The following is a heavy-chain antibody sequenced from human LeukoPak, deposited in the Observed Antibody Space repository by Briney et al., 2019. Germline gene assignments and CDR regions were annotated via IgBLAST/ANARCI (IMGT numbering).Heavy chain of an antibody. V-gene: IGHV3-30*03. CDR2: ISYEGSNK. CDR3: ARETTVVTKDIDYFDY. Sequence: GGSLRLSCAASGFTFSSYGMHWVRQAPGKGLEWVAVISYEGSNKYYADSVKGRFTISRDNSKNTLYLQMNSLRAEDTAVYYCARETTVVTKDIDYFDYWGQGTLVTVSS. D-gene: IGHD4-23*01. CDR1: GFTFSSYG. J-gene: IGHJ4*02.